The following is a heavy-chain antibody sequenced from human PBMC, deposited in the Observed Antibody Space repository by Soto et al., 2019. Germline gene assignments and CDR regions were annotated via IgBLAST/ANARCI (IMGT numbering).Heavy chain of an antibody. D-gene: IGHD1-1*01. CDR2: ISAHNGNT. Sequence: QVHLVQSGAEVKKPGASVKVSCQASGYAFTTYGITWVRQAPGKGLEWMGWISAHNGNTKYAQKLKGNVTVTRDTSTSTAYMELRGLRSDDTAVYYCAGGRYGDYWGQGALVTVSS. J-gene: IGHJ4*02. CDR1: GYAFTTYG. V-gene: IGHV1-18*01. CDR3: AGGRYGDY.